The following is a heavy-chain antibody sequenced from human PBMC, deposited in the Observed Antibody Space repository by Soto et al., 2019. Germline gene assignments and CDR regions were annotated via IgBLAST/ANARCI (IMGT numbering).Heavy chain of an antibody. CDR3: AKEGYSSGWYPIYYYYGMDV. J-gene: IGHJ6*02. CDR2: ISGSGGST. D-gene: IGHD6-19*01. V-gene: IGHV3-23*01. Sequence: GGSLRLSCAASGLTFSSYAMIWVRQAPGKGLEWVSAISGSGGSTYYADSVKGRFTISRDNSKNTLYLQMNSLRAEDTAVYYCAKEGYSSGWYPIYYYYGMDVWGQGTTVTVSS. CDR1: GLTFSSYA.